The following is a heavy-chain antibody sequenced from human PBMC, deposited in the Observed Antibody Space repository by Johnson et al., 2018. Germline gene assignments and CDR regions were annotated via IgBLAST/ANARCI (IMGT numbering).Heavy chain of an antibody. J-gene: IGHJ3*02. CDR3: ASDGEERLLQVGGAFDI. V-gene: IGHV3-30-3*01. CDR2: ISYDGSNK. D-gene: IGHD5-24*01. Sequence: QVQLVESGGGVVQPGRSLRLSCAASGFTFSSYAMHWVRQAPGKGLEWVAVISYDGSNKYYADSVKGRFTIPRDNSTNTLYLQMNSLRAEGTAVYYCASDGEERLLQVGGAFDIWGQGTMVTVSS. CDR1: GFTFSSYA.